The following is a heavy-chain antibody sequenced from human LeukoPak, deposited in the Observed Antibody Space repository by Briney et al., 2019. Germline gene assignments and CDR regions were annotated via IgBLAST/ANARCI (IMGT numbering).Heavy chain of an antibody. CDR3: ASESIYSPRFDY. CDR2: ISYDGSNK. Sequence: GGYLRRYCAASGFTFSSYAMHWVRQAPGKGLEWVAVISYDGSNKYYADSVKGRFTISRDNSKNTLYLQMNSLRAEDTAVYYCASESIYSPRFDYWGQGTLVTVSS. V-gene: IGHV3-30*01. D-gene: IGHD6-6*01. CDR1: GFTFSSYA. J-gene: IGHJ4*02.